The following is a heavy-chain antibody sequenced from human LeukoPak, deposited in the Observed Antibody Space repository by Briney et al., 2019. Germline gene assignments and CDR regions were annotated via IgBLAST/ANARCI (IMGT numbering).Heavy chain of an antibody. V-gene: IGHV5-51*01. CDR1: GYSFTSYW. CDR2: IYPGNSDT. CDR3: ATPNTTDGGYVDWAS. D-gene: IGHD5-12*01. Sequence: GESLRISCRGSGYSFTSYWSGWLRQMPGKGLKGLGVIYPGNSDTRYHPSFQGQVTVSAYKSISTAYLQWSSLKASDTAMYYCATPNTTDGGYVDWASWGQGTLVTVSS. J-gene: IGHJ5*02.